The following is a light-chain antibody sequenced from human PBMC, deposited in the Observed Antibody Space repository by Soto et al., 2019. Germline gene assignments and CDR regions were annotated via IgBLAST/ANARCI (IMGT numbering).Light chain of an antibody. CDR1: SSDVGGYNY. V-gene: IGLV2-14*01. J-gene: IGLJ1*01. CDR2: EVI. Sequence: QSVLTQPASVSGSPGQSITISCTGTSSDVGGYNYVSWYQQHPGKAPKLMISEVINRPSGVSSRFSGSKSATTASLTISGLQAEDEADYFCSSYTSRSTLVFGTGTKVTVL. CDR3: SSYTSRSTLV.